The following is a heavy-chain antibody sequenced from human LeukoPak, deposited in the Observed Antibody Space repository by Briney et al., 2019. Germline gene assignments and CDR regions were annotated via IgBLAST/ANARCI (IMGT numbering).Heavy chain of an antibody. D-gene: IGHD2-2*01. J-gene: IGHJ4*02. V-gene: IGHV3-23*01. Sequence: HAGGSLRLSCAASGFNFGSYSMTWVRQAPGKGLEWVSVISADSATTFYADSVKGRFTISRDNAKNSLYLQMNSLRAEDTAVYYCARDLSSRSRRSPPGYFDYWGQGTLVTVSS. CDR3: ARDLSSRSRRSPPGYFDY. CDR2: ISADSATT. CDR1: GFNFGSYS.